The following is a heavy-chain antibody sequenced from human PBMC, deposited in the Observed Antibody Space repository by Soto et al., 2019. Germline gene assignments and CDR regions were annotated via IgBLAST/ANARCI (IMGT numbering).Heavy chain of an antibody. D-gene: IGHD6-13*01. Sequence: TSETLSLTCTVSGGSISSSSFHWGWIRQPPGRGLEWIGSIYYSGSTYYSPSLKSRVTISVDTSKNQFSLKLSSVTAADTAVYYCARRERAAGTDWWFDPRGQGTLVT. CDR1: GGSISSSSFH. CDR3: ARRERAAGTDWWFDP. J-gene: IGHJ5*02. V-gene: IGHV4-39*01. CDR2: IYYSGST.